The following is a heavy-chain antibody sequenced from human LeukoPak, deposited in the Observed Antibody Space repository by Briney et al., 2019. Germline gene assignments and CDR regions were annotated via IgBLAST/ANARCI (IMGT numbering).Heavy chain of an antibody. V-gene: IGHV1-8*03. CDR3: ARTRRGQLWNRARDFDY. CDR2: MNPNSGNT. CDR1: GYTFTSYD. J-gene: IGHJ4*02. D-gene: IGHD5-18*01. Sequence: ASVKVSCKASGYTFTSYDINWMRQATGQGLEWMGWMNPNSGNTGYAQKFQGRVTITRNTSISPAYMELSSLRSEDTAVYYCARTRRGQLWNRARDFDYWGQGTLVTVSS.